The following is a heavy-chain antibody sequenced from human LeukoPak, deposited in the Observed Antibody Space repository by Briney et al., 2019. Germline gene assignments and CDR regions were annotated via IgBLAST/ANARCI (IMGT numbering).Heavy chain of an antibody. CDR3: ARIAANTGEWHFDY. CDR2: IYYSGST. J-gene: IGHJ4*02. V-gene: IGHV4-39*07. CDR1: GGSISSSSYY. Sequence: SETLSLTCTVSGGSISSSSYYWGWIRQPPGKGLEWIGSIYYSGSTKYNPSLKSRVTISGDTSKNQFSLKVSSVTAADTAVYYCARIAANTGEWHFDYWGQGTLVTVSS. D-gene: IGHD5-18*01.